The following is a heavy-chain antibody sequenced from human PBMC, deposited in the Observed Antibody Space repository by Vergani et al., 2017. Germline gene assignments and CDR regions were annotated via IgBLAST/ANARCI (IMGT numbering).Heavy chain of an antibody. CDR2: ISFDGSNK. Sequence: QVQLVESGGGVVQPGRSLRLSCAASGFTFSSYSMHWVRQAPGKGLQWVAVISFDGSNKYYADSVKGRFTISRDNSKNTLYLQMNSLRAEDTAVFYCATLKSYYYDTWGQGTLVTVSS. V-gene: IGHV3-33*01. CDR3: ATLKSYYYDT. J-gene: IGHJ5*02. D-gene: IGHD3-22*01. CDR1: GFTFSSYS.